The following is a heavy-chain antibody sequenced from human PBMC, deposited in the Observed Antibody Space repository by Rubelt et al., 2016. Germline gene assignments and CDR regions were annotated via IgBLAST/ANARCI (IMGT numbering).Heavy chain of an antibody. CDR1: GFTFSSYA. CDR2: ISGSGGST. D-gene: IGHD4-17*01. CDR3: ARDLSGDYREG. J-gene: IGHJ4*02. Sequence: EVQLLESGGGLVQPGGSLRLSCAASGFTFSSYAMSWVRQAPGKGLEWVSAISGSGGSTYYADSVKGRLTIARDNSKNTLYLQMNSLRAEDTAVYYCARDLSGDYREGWGQGTLVTVSS. V-gene: IGHV3-23*01.